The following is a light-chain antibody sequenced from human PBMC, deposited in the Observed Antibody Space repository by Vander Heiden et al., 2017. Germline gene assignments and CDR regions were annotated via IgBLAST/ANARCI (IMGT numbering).Light chain of an antibody. CDR3: CSYAGSSTFKV. J-gene: IGLJ3*02. Sequence: QSALTQPASVSGSPGQSLTIPCTGTSSDVGSYNLVSWYQQHPGKAPKLMIYEVSKRPSGVSNRFSGSKSGNTASLTISGLQAEDEADYYCCSYAGSSTFKVFGGGTKLTVL. CDR1: SSDVGSYNL. V-gene: IGLV2-23*02. CDR2: EVS.